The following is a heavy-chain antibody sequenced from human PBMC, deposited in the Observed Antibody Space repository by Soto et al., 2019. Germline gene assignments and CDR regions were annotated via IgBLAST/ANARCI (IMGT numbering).Heavy chain of an antibody. CDR2: IYPGDSDT. CDR1: GYSFTSYW. Sequence: PGESLKISCKGSGYSFTSYWIGWVRQIPGKGLEWMGIIYPGDSDTRYSPSFQGQVTISADKSISTAYLQWSSLKASDTAMYYCARWEQGSGSYYNNYYYGMDVWGQGTTVTVSS. J-gene: IGHJ6*02. D-gene: IGHD3-10*01. CDR3: ARWEQGSGSYYNNYYYGMDV. V-gene: IGHV5-51*01.